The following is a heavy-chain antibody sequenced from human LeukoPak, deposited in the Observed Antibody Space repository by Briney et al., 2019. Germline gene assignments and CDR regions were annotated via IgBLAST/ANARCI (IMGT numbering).Heavy chain of an antibody. CDR2: IYYSGST. J-gene: IGHJ4*02. Sequence: SETLSLTCTVSGGSISSYYWSWIRQPPGKGLEWIGYIYYSGSTNYNPSLKSRVTISVDTSKNQFSLKLSSVTAEDTAVYYCAGDRIAAVGLYWGQGSLVTVSS. V-gene: IGHV4-59*01. CDR3: AGDRIAAVGLY. CDR1: GGSISSYY. D-gene: IGHD6-6*01.